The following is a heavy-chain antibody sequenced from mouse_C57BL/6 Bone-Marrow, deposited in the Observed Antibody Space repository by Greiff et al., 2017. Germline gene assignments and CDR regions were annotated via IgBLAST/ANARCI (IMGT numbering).Heavy chain of an antibody. CDR3: TRWLLRMDY. CDR1: GFNIKDDY. Sequence: VQLKQSGAELVRPGASVKLSCTASGFNIKDDYMHWVKQRPEQGLEWIGWIDPENGDTEYASKFQGKATITADTSSNTAYLQLSSLTSEDTAVYYCTRWLLRMDYWGQGTSVTVSS. J-gene: IGHJ4*01. D-gene: IGHD2-3*01. CDR2: IDPENGDT. V-gene: IGHV14-4*01.